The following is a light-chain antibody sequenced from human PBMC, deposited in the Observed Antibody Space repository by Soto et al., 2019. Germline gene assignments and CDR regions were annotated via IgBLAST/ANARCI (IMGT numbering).Light chain of an antibody. CDR2: DAS. CDR1: QDISNY. CDR3: QQYDNLRYT. J-gene: IGKJ2*01. V-gene: IGKV1-33*01. Sequence: DIQMTQSPSSLSASVGDRVTITCPASQDISNYLNWYQQKPGQAPKLLIYDASNLETGVPSRFSGSGSGTAFTFTISSLQPEDIATYYCQQYDNLRYTFGQGTKLEIK.